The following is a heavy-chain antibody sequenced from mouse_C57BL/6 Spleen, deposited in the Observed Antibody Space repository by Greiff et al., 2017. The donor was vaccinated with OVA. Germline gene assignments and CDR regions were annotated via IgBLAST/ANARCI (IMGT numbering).Heavy chain of an antibody. Sequence: EVKLVESGEGLVKPGGSLKLSCAASGFTFSSYAMSWVRQTPEKRLEWVAYISSGGDYIYYADTVKGRFTISRDNARNTLYLQMSSLKSEDTAMYYCTRVYGYDGGDYYAMDYWGQGTSVTVSS. V-gene: IGHV5-9-1*02. D-gene: IGHD2-2*01. CDR3: TRVYGYDGGDYYAMDY. CDR2: ISSGGDYI. J-gene: IGHJ4*01. CDR1: GFTFSSYA.